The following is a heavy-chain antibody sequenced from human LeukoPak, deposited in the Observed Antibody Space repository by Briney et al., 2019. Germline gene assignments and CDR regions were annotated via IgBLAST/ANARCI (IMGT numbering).Heavy chain of an antibody. CDR2: ISSYGGST. D-gene: IGHD4-23*01. V-gene: IGHV3-64D*09. J-gene: IGHJ4*02. CDR3: ARGGGNFLYYFDY. Sequence: GGSLRLSCSASGFTFSSYAMHWVRQAPGKGLEYVSAISSYGGSTYYTDSVKGRFTISRDNSKNTLYLQMSSLRAEDTAVYYCARGGGNFLYYFDYWGQGTLVTDSS. CDR1: GFTFSSYA.